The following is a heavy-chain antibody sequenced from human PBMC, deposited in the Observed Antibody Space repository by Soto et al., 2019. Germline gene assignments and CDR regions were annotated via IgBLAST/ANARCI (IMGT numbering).Heavy chain of an antibody. J-gene: IGHJ3*01. CDR3: ATYCGGDPCPPGPWK. D-gene: IGHD2-21*01. CDR1: GYSLSPYY. V-gene: IGHV1-46*03. CDR2: INPNGGST. Sequence: QVHLVQSGAEVKKPGASVKVYCKASGYSLSPYYMHWVRQAPGQGLEWMAIINPNGGSTKNAQKFQGRGTVTRDTSTSTVYMELSRLTSEDTATYYCATYCGGDPCPPGPWKWGQGTMVTVSS.